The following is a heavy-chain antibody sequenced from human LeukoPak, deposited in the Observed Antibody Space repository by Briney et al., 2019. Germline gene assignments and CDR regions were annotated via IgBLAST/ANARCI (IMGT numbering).Heavy chain of an antibody. J-gene: IGHJ4*02. CDR1: GFTVSSNY. D-gene: IGHD3-10*01. V-gene: IGHV3-53*05. CDR3: AKTGQHYDY. CDR2: IYTGGST. Sequence: GGSLRLSCAASGFTVSSNYMTWVRQAPGKGLEWVSVIYTGGSTYYADSVKGRFTISRDNSKNTLYLQMYSLRTEDTAVYYCAKTGQHYDYWGQGTLVTVSS.